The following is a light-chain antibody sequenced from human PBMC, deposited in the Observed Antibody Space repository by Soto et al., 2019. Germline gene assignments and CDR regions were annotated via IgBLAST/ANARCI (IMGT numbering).Light chain of an antibody. Sequence: EIVLTQSPATLSLSPGERATLSCRASQSVSSYLAWYQQKPGQAPRLLIYDASNRATGIPARFSGSGSGTDFTLSISSLEPQDFAVYYRQQSSNWPRMTFGQGTKVEIK. V-gene: IGKV3-11*01. J-gene: IGKJ1*01. CDR1: QSVSSY. CDR3: QQSSNWPRMT. CDR2: DAS.